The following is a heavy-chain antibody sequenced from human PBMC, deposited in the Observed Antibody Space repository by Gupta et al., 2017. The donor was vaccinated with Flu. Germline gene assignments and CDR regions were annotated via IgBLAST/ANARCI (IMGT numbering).Heavy chain of an antibody. V-gene: IGHV3-9*01. Sequence: AQGKGLEWVSGISWNSGSIGYADSVKGRFTISRDNAKNALYLQMNILRAEDTALYYCAKDISDFWTYYGMDVWGQGTTVTVSS. CDR2: ISWNSGSI. CDR3: AKDISDFWTYYGMDV. D-gene: IGHD3-3*01. J-gene: IGHJ6*02.